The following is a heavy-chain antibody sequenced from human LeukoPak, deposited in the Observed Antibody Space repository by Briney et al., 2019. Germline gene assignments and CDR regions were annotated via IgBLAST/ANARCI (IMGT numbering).Heavy chain of an antibody. CDR2: ITSGTTYI. CDR3: AKDLSEWGRYYFDY. D-gene: IGHD1-26*01. Sequence: GGSLRLSCAASGFTFSDYNMNWVRQSPEKGLEWVSSITSGTTYIYYADSVRGRFTLSRDNAKNSLYLQMNSLRAEDTAVYYCAKDLSEWGRYYFDYWGQGTLVTVSS. V-gene: IGHV3-21*01. J-gene: IGHJ4*02. CDR1: GFTFSDYN.